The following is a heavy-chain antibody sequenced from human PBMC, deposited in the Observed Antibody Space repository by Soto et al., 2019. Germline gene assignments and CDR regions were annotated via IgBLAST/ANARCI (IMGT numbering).Heavy chain of an antibody. CDR2: IRGDGGTT. Sequence: EVQLVESGGGLVQPGGSLRLSCAASGFTFSNHWMNCVRQAPGKGLVWVSHIRGDGGTTTYADSVKGRFTISRDNGKNTLHLQMNSLRAEDTAVYYCARDGFPGIGADQWGQGTLVTVSS. CDR1: GFTFSNHW. D-gene: IGHD3-10*01. V-gene: IGHV3-74*03. J-gene: IGHJ4*02. CDR3: ARDGFPGIGADQ.